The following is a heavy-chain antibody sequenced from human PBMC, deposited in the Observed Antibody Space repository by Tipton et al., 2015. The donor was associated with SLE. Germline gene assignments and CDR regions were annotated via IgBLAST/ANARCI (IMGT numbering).Heavy chain of an antibody. J-gene: IGHJ3*02. D-gene: IGHD3-22*01. V-gene: IGHV5-10-1*01. CDR2: IDPSDSYT. CDR3: ARPPYYYDSHDAFDI. Sequence: GAEGKKPGESLRISCKGSGYSFTSYWISWVRQMPGKGLEWMGRIDPSDSYTNYSPSFQGHVTISADKSISTAYLQWSSLKASDTAMYYCARPPYYYDSHDAFDIWGQGTMVTVSS. CDR1: GYSFTSYW.